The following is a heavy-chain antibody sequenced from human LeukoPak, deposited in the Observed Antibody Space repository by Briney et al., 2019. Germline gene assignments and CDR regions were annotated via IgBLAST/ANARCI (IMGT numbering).Heavy chain of an antibody. D-gene: IGHD4-17*01. V-gene: IGHV1-18*01. CDR3: ARDRKEYGDYWSDAFDI. CDR1: GYTFTSYG. CDR2: ISAYNGNT. J-gene: IGHJ3*02. Sequence: GASVKVSCKASGYTFTSYGISWVRQAPGQGLEWMGWISAYNGNTNYAQKLQGRVTMTTDTSTSTAYMELRSLRSDDTAVYYCARDRKEYGDYWSDAFDIWGQGTMVTVSS.